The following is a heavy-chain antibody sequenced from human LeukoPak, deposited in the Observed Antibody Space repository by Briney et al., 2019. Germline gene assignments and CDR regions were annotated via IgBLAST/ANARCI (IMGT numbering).Heavy chain of an antibody. J-gene: IGHJ4*02. CDR1: GGSINSSSYY. CDR3: ARIDYDILTGYYKREYYFDY. Sequence: KTSETLSLTCTVSGGSINSSSYYWNWIRQPPGKGLEWIGTIYYSGSTYYNPSLKSRVTISVDTSKNQFSLKVSSVTAADTAVYYCARIDYDILTGYYKREYYFDYWGQGTLVTVSS. D-gene: IGHD3-9*01. CDR2: IYYSGST. V-gene: IGHV4-39*01.